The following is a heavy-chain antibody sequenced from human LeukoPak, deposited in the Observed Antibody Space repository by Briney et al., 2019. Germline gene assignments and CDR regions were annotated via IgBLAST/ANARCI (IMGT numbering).Heavy chain of an antibody. Sequence: ASVKVSCKASGGTFSSYAISWVRQAPGQGLEWMGWIGAYNGNTNYAQKLQGRVTMTTDTSTSTAYMELRSLRSDDTAVYYCARVAAVAGTPYFDYWGQGTLVTVSS. D-gene: IGHD6-19*01. CDR1: GGTFSSYA. V-gene: IGHV1-18*01. J-gene: IGHJ4*02. CDR2: IGAYNGNT. CDR3: ARVAAVAGTPYFDY.